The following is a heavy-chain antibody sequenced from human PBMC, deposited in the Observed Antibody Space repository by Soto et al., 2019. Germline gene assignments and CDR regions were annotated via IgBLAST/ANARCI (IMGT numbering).Heavy chain of an antibody. CDR2: VNPSGGST. Sequence: ASVKVSCKASGYIFTAYSMHWVRQAPGQGLEWMGVVNPSGGSTNYAQKFQGRITMTRDTCTSPVYMELSYLKSEDKDVYYCAREENCSDGICQSQYFQRWAQATLFT. CDR1: GYIFTAYS. V-gene: IGHV1-46*01. J-gene: IGHJ1*01. D-gene: IGHD2-15*01. CDR3: AREENCSDGICQSQYFQR.